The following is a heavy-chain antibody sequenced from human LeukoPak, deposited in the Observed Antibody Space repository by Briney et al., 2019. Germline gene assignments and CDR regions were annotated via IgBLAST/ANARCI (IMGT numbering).Heavy chain of an antibody. CDR2: IKQDGSEK. V-gene: IGHV3-7*01. CDR1: GFTFSGYW. Sequence: PGGSLRLSCAASGFTFSGYWMSWVRQAPGKGLEWVANIKQDGSEKYYVDSVKGRFTISRDNAKNSVYLQMSSLRAEDTAVYYCARSSNSWYQYIQHWGQGTLVTVSS. D-gene: IGHD6-13*01. CDR3: ARSSNSWYQYIQH. J-gene: IGHJ1*01.